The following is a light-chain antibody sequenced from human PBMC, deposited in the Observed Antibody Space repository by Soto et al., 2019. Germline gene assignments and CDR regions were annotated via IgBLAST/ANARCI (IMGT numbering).Light chain of an antibody. CDR2: GAS. Sequence: EIVMTQSPATLSVSPWEKATLSCRASQSVSNNLAWFQQKPGQVPRLLIYGASTRATGIPARFSGSGSGTEFTLTISSLQSEDFAVYYCQQYNNWPRTFGQGTKVDIK. CDR3: QQYNNWPRT. CDR1: QSVSNN. V-gene: IGKV3-15*01. J-gene: IGKJ1*01.